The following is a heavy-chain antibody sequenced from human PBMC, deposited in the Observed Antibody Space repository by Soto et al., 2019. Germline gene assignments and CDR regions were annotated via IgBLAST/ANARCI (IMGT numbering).Heavy chain of an antibody. J-gene: IGHJ3*02. CDR1: GFIVSDTY. D-gene: IGHD2-15*01. Sequence: EVQLVESGGGLVQPGGSLRLSCTASGFIVSDTYVNWVHQAPGKGLEWVSVISNRGDTHYADSVRGRFSLSRDISDNTLHLQMNNLGVEDTAVYYCAREPRYCRGGSCSITGDAYDIWGQGTMVTVSS. CDR2: ISNRGDT. V-gene: IGHV3-66*01. CDR3: AREPRYCRGGSCSITGDAYDI.